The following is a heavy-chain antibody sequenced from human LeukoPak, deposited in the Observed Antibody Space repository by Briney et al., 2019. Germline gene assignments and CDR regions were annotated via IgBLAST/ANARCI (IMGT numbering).Heavy chain of an antibody. CDR2: ISGDGGST. J-gene: IGHJ4*02. CDR1: GFTFDDYA. D-gene: IGHD3-22*01. Sequence: GGSLRLSCAASGFTFDDYAMHWVRQAPGKGLEWVSLISGDGGSTYYADSVKGRFTISRDNAKNSVYLQMNSLRVDDTAVYFCASSHDSSGNDWGQGTMVTVSS. CDR3: ASSHDSSGND. V-gene: IGHV3-43*02.